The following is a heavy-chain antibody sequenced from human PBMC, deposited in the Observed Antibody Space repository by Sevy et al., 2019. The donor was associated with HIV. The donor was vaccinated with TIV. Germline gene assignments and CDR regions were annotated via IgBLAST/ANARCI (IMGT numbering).Heavy chain of an antibody. CDR1: GYTLSELS. CDR3: ATAREYYSDNSGYLDY. D-gene: IGHD3-22*01. CDR2: FDPDDGET. V-gene: IGHV1-24*01. Sequence: ASVKVSCKVSGYTLSELSMHWVRQPPGKGLEWMGRFDPDDGETIYAQRFQGRVTMTEDTSADTAYMEQSSLRSEDTAMYYCATAREYYSDNSGYLDYWGQGTPVTVSS. J-gene: IGHJ4*02.